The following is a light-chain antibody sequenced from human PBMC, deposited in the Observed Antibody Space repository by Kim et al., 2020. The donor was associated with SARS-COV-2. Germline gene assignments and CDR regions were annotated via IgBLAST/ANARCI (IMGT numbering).Light chain of an antibody. J-gene: IGKJ3*01. CDR2: GAS. Sequence: SPGERATLSCTASQSVSSSYLAWYQQKPGQAPRLLIYGASSRATGIPDRFSGSGSGTDFTLTISRLEPEDFAVYYCQQYGSSPPTFGPGTKVDIK. CDR1: QSVSSSY. CDR3: QQYGSSPPT. V-gene: IGKV3-20*01.